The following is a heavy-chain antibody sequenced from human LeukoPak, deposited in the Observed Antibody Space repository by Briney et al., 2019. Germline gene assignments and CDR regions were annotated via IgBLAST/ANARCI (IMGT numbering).Heavy chain of an antibody. V-gene: IGHV1-69*05. J-gene: IGHJ4*02. D-gene: IGHD1-14*01. CDR2: IIPIFGTA. Sequence: GASVKVSCKASGGTFSSYAISWVRQAPGQGLEWMGGIIPIFGTANYAQKFQGRVTITTDESTSTAYMELSSLRSEDTAVYYCARGPLTKYYFDYWGQGTLVTVSS. CDR1: GGTFSSYA. CDR3: ARGPLTKYYFDY.